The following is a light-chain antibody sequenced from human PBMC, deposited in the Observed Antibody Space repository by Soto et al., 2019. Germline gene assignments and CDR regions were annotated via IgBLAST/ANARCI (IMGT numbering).Light chain of an antibody. CDR3: QAWDSSSVV. Sequence: SNELTQSPSVSVSPGQTATITCSGDKLGDKYAYWYQQKPGQSPVVVIYEDTKRPSGIPERFSGSNSGNTATLTISGTQAMDEADYYCQAWDSSSVVFGGGTKLTVL. CDR2: EDT. V-gene: IGLV3-1*01. CDR1: KLGDKY. J-gene: IGLJ2*01.